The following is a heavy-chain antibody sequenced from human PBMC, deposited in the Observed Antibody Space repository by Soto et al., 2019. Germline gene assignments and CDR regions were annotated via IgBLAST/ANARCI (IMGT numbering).Heavy chain of an antibody. Sequence: QSGGSLRLSCAASGFTFSSYGMHWVRQAPGKGLEWVAVISYDGSNKYYADSVKGRFTISRDNSKNTLYLQMNSLRAEDTAVYYCAKGVGDWLLSLDAFDIWGQGTMVTVSS. D-gene: IGHD3-9*01. CDR2: ISYDGSNK. J-gene: IGHJ3*02. V-gene: IGHV3-30*18. CDR3: AKGVGDWLLSLDAFDI. CDR1: GFTFSSYG.